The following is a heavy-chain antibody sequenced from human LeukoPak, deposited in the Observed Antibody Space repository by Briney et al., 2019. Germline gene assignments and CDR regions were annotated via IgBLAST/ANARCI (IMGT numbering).Heavy chain of an antibody. CDR1: GGSFSGYY. Sequence: PSETLSLTCAVYGGSFSGYYWSWIRQPPGKGLEWIGEINHSGSTNYNPSLKSRVTISVDTSKNQFSLKLSSVTAADTAVYYCARVIGGYCYINWFDPWGQGTLVTVSS. V-gene: IGHV4-34*01. J-gene: IGHJ5*02. CDR3: ARVIGGYCYINWFDP. D-gene: IGHD3-22*01. CDR2: INHSGST.